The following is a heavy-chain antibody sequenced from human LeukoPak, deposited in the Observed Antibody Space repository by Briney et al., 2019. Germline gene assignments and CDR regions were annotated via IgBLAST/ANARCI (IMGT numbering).Heavy chain of an antibody. Sequence: PGGSLRLSCAASGFTFSSYAMSWVRQAPGKGLEWVSAISGSGGSTYYADSVKGRFTISRDNSKNTLYLQMNGLRAEDTAVYYCAKERGYSSSWYSDYWGQGTLVTVSS. D-gene: IGHD6-13*01. V-gene: IGHV3-23*01. CDR1: GFTFSSYA. CDR3: AKERGYSSSWYSDY. CDR2: ISGSGGST. J-gene: IGHJ4*02.